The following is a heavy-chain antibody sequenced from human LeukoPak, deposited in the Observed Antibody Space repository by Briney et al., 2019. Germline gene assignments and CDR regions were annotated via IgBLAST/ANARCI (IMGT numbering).Heavy chain of an antibody. Sequence: PGGSLRLSCAASGFTFSSYSMNWVRQAPGKGLEWVSSISSSSSYIYYADSVKGRFTISRDNAKNSLYLQMNSLRAEDTAVYYCASWWELTWDDAFDIWGQGTMVTVSS. V-gene: IGHV3-21*01. J-gene: IGHJ3*02. D-gene: IGHD1-26*01. CDR1: GFTFSSYS. CDR3: ASWWELTWDDAFDI. CDR2: ISSSSSYI.